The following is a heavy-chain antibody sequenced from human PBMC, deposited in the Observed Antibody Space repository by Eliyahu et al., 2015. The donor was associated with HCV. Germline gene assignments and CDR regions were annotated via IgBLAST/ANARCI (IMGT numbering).Heavy chain of an antibody. Sequence: EVQLLESGGGFVQPGGSLRLSCAGSGFTFSSYGMSWVRQAPGKGLEWVSGTNGGGGSTYYADSVKGRFTISRDNSKNTLYLQMNSLRAEDTAVYYCAKRGDSNTRAFDYWGRGTLVTVSS. CDR2: TNGGGGST. CDR1: GFTFSSYG. D-gene: IGHD2-2*01. V-gene: IGHV3-23*01. CDR3: AKRGDSNTRAFDY. J-gene: IGHJ4*02.